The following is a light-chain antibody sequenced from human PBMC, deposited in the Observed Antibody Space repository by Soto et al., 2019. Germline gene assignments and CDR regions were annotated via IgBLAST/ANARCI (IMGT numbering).Light chain of an antibody. CDR2: DDS. V-gene: IGLV3-21*02. J-gene: IGLJ1*01. CDR1: NIGSTS. Sequence: SYELAQPPSVSVTPGQTARITCGGNNIGSTSVHWYQQKPGQAPVLVVYDDSDRPSGIPERFSGSNSGNTATLTISRVEAGDADDYYCQVWDSGSDHYVFGTATKVTVL. CDR3: QVWDSGSDHYV.